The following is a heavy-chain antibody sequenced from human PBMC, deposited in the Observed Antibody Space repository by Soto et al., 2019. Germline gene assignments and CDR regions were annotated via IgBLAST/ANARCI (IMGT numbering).Heavy chain of an antibody. CDR3: ARDDPLIGSSPRYYLGMDV. CDR1: GGTLNTYA. CDR2: IIPIFGTA. Sequence: SVKVSCKAPGGTLNTYAISWVRQAPGQGLEWMGRIIPIFGTANFAQKFQDRVTVTADESTSTAYMELNTLRPEDTAVYYCARDDPLIGSSPRYYLGMDVWGQGTTVTVSS. D-gene: IGHD6-6*01. J-gene: IGHJ6*02. V-gene: IGHV1-69*13.